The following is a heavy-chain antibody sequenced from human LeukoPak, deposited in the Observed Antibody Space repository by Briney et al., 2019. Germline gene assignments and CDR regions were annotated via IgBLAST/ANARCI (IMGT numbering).Heavy chain of an antibody. CDR1: GYTFTGYY. D-gene: IGHD1-14*01. Sequence: ASVKVSCKASGYTFTGYYIHWVRQAPGQGLEWMGWINPNSGDTNYAQKFQGRVTMTRDTSISTAYMEVSRLRSDDTAVYYCARSDTRRSDLWGRGTLVTVSS. CDR3: ARSDTRRSDL. CDR2: INPNSGDT. J-gene: IGHJ2*01. V-gene: IGHV1-2*02.